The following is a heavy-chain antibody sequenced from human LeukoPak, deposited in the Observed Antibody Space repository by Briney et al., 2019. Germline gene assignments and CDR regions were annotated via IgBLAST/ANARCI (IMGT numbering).Heavy chain of an antibody. Sequence: GGSLRLSCAASGFTFSSYSKNWVRQAPGKGLEWVSSISSSSSYIYYADSVKGRFTISRDNAKNSLYLQMNSLRAEDTAVYYCARDGGHYSMDVWGQGTTVTVSS. CDR3: ARDGGHYSMDV. D-gene: IGHD3-16*01. CDR2: ISSSSSYI. CDR1: GFTFSSYS. V-gene: IGHV3-21*01. J-gene: IGHJ6*02.